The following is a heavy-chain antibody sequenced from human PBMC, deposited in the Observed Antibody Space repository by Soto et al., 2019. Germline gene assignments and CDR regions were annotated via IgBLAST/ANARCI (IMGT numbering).Heavy chain of an antibody. J-gene: IGHJ4*02. V-gene: IGHV4-30-2*01. CDR1: GGSISSGGYS. D-gene: IGHD6-19*01. CDR3: ARARLAVAAYFDY. Sequence: QLQLQESGSGLVKPSQTLSLTCAVSGGSISSGGYSWSWIRQPPGKGLEWIGYIYHSGSTYYNPSLKSRVTISVDRSKNQFSLRLSSVTAADTAVYYCARARLAVAAYFDYWGQGTLVTVSS. CDR2: IYHSGST.